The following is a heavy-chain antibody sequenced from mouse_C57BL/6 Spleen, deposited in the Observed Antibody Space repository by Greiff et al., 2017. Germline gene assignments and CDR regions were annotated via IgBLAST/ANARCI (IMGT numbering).Heavy chain of an antibody. CDR3: ARVNDQGIFDY. CDR2: IDPSDSET. J-gene: IGHJ2*01. CDR1: GFTFTSYW. V-gene: IGHV1-52*01. D-gene: IGHD3-2*02. Sequence: QVQLQQPGAELVRPGSSVKLSCKASGFTFTSYWMHWVRQRPIQGLEWIGNIDPSDSETHYNQKVKDKDTLTVDKSSSTAYKQLSRLTSEDSAVYYCARVNDQGIFDYWGQGTTLTVSS.